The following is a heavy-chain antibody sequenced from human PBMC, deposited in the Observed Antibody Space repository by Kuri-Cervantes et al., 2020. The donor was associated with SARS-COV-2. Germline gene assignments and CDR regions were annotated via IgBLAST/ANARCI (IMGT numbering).Heavy chain of an antibody. CDR1: GFAVSSNY. CDR2: IYSDGST. V-gene: IGHV3-53*01. CDR3: ARDLVDSSGYSGLGY. Sequence: GGSLRLSCAASGFAVSSNYKSWVRQAPGKGLEWVSIIYSDGSTYYADSVKGRLTISRDNSKNTLYLQMNSLRAEDTAVYYCARDLVDSSGYSGLGYWGQGTLVTVSS. D-gene: IGHD3-22*01. J-gene: IGHJ4*02.